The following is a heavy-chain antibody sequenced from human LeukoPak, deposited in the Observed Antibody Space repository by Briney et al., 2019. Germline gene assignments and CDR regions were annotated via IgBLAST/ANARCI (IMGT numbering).Heavy chain of an antibody. J-gene: IGHJ4*02. D-gene: IGHD3-10*01. CDR1: GFTFDDYA. CDR3: AKVAGSGSYYRIDY. Sequence: PGRSLRLSCAASGFTFDDYAMHWVRQAPGKGLEWVSGISWNSGSIGYADSVKGRFTISRDNAKNSLYLQMNSLRAEDTALYYCAKVAGSGSYYRIDYWGQGTLVTVSS. V-gene: IGHV3-9*01. CDR2: ISWNSGSI.